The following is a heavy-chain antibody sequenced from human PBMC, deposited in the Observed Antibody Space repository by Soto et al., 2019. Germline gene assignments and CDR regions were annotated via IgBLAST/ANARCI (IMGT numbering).Heavy chain of an antibody. Sequence: QVQLVESGGGVVQPGRSLRLSCAASGFTFSSYGMHRVRQAPGKGLEWVAVIWYDGSNKYYADSVKGRFTISRDNSKNTLYLQMNSLRAEDTAVYYCARDSYGYYFDYWGQGTLVTVSS. CDR2: IWYDGSNK. CDR1: GFTFSSYG. D-gene: IGHD5-18*01. CDR3: ARDSYGYYFDY. J-gene: IGHJ4*02. V-gene: IGHV3-33*01.